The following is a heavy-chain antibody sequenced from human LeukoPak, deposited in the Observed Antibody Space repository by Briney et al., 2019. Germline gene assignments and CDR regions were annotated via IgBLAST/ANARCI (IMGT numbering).Heavy chain of an antibody. D-gene: IGHD2-2*01. CDR2: ISYDGSNK. J-gene: IGHJ5*02. CDR1: GFTFSSYA. CDR3: AREGDRTSHSKNWFDP. Sequence: GGSLRPSCAASGFTFSSYAMHWVRQAPGKGLEWVAVISYDGSNKYYADSVKGRFTISRDNSKNTLYLQMNSLRAEDTAVYYCAREGDRTSHSKNWFDPWGQGALVTVSS. V-gene: IGHV3-30-3*01.